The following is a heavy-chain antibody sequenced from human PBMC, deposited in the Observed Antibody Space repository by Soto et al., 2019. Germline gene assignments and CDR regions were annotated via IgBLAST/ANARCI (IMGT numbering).Heavy chain of an antibody. CDR3: ARTWQLRFFDY. V-gene: IGHV1-18*01. J-gene: IGHJ4*02. D-gene: IGHD3-3*01. CDR2: ISAYNGNT. Sequence: ASVKVSCKASGDTFSSYAISWVRQAPGQGLEWMGWISAYNGNTNYAQKLQGRVTMTTDTSTSTAYMELRSLRSDDTAVYYCARTWQLRFFDYWGQGTLVTVSS. CDR1: GDTFSSYA.